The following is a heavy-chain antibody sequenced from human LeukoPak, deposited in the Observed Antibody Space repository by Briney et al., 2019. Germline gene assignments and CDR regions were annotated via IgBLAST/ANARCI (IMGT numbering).Heavy chain of an antibody. J-gene: IGHJ4*02. Sequence: PSETLSLTCTVSGGSISTYYWSWIRQPPGKGLEWIGYIYYSGSTNYNPSLKSRVTISVDTSKNQFSLKLSSVTAADTAVYYCARGPLYYDILTGYYMDYYFDYWGQGTLVTVSS. CDR2: IYYSGST. CDR3: ARGPLYYDILTGYYMDYYFDY. D-gene: IGHD3-9*01. V-gene: IGHV4-59*01. CDR1: GGSISTYY.